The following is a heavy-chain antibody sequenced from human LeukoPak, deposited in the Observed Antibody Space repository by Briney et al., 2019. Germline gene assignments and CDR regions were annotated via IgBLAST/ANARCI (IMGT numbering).Heavy chain of an antibody. CDR1: GGSISSNIHY. J-gene: IGHJ4*02. D-gene: IGHD3-22*01. CDR2: VYYSGST. CDR3: ARHERVSGSGYYLDY. V-gene: IGHV4-39*01. Sequence: SETLSLSCTVSGGSISSNIHYWGWIRQPPGKRLEWIRHVYYSGSTYYNPSLKSRLNISVDTSKNQFSLKLSSVTAADTAVYYCARHERVSGSGYYLDYWGQGTLVTVPS.